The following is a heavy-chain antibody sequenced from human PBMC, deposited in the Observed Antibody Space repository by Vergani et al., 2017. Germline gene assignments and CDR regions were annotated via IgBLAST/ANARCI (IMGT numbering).Heavy chain of an antibody. CDR1: GYSFTSYW. J-gene: IGHJ6*02. CDR3: ARHAWWYYVSGSYYDMDV. D-gene: IGHD3-10*01. Sequence: EVQLVQSGAEVKKPGESLTISCKGSGYSFTSYWIGWVRQMPGKGLEWMGIIYPGDSDTRYSPSFQGQVTISADKSISTAYLQWSSLKASDTAMYYCARHAWWYYVSGSYYDMDVWGQGTTVTVSS. CDR2: IYPGDSDT. V-gene: IGHV5-51*01.